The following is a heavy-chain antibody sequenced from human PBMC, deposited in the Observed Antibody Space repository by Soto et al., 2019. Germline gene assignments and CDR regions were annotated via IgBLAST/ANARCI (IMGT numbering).Heavy chain of an antibody. J-gene: IGHJ4*01. CDR1: GFTFSTYW. Sequence: EVQLVESGGGWVQPGGSLRLSCAASGFTFSTYWMTWVRQPPGKGLEWVANLDQDGSERYYADSVRGRFTNSRDNTKNALILQMNCWRSEDTAVYCCVCGGYFFGYWGQGTLVTVSP. CDR3: VCGGYFFGY. V-gene: IGHV3-7*01. CDR2: LDQDGSER. D-gene: IGHD3-16*01.